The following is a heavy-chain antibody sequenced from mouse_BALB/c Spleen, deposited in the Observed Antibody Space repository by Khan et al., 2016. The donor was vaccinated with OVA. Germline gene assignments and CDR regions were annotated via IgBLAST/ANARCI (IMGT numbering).Heavy chain of an antibody. V-gene: IGHV5-6*01. Sequence: EVQLVESGGDLVKPGGSLKLSCAASGFTFSTYGMSWVRQTPDKRLEWVATVSTGGGYTYYPDSVKGRFTISRDNAKNTLYLQMSGLKSEDTAIFYCTRLAYNYDGEGFAYWGQGTLVTVSA. CDR3: TRLAYNYDGEGFAY. CDR1: GFTFSTYG. CDR2: VSTGGGYT. J-gene: IGHJ3*01. D-gene: IGHD2-13*01.